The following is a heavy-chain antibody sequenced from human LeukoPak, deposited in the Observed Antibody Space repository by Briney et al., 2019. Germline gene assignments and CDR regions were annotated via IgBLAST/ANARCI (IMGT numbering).Heavy chain of an antibody. Sequence: GGSLRLSCAASGFTFSSYGMHWVRQAPGKGLEWVAFIRYDGSNKYYADSVKGRFTISRDNSKNTLYLQMNSLRAEDTAVYYCAKDDCSSTSCRTGVDAFDIWGQGTMVTVSS. J-gene: IGHJ3*02. CDR3: AKDDCSSTSCRTGVDAFDI. D-gene: IGHD2-2*01. V-gene: IGHV3-30*02. CDR1: GFTFSSYG. CDR2: IRYDGSNK.